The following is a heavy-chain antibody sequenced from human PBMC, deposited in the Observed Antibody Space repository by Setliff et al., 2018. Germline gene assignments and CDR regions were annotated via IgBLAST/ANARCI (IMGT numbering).Heavy chain of an antibody. CDR3: ARDLDYQYYYETSGRDAFDI. D-gene: IGHD3-22*01. Sequence: ASVKVSCKASGYIFTRYRITWVRQSPGQGLEWMGWISTRNDTGYAQKLQGRVTMTTDTSTSTAYMELRSLRSDDTAVYYCARDLDYQYYYETSGRDAFDIWGLGAMVTVSS. V-gene: IGHV1-18*01. J-gene: IGHJ3*02. CDR2: ISTRNDT. CDR1: GYIFTRYR.